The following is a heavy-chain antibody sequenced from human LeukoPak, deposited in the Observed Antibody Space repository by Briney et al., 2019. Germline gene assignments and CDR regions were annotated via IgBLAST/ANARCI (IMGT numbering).Heavy chain of an antibody. J-gene: IGHJ5*02. CDR3: ARQGDAAWINWFDP. Sequence: SETLSLTCAVYGGSFSGYYWSWIRQPPGKGLEWIGEINHSGSTNYNPSLKSRVTISVDTSKNQFSLKLSSVTAADTAVYYCARQGDAAWINWFDPWGQGTLVTVSS. V-gene: IGHV4-34*01. CDR1: GGSFSGYY. D-gene: IGHD5-18*01. CDR2: INHSGST.